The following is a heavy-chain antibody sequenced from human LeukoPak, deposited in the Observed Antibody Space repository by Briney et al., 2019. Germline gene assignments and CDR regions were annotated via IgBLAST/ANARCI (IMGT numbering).Heavy chain of an antibody. J-gene: IGHJ3*02. Sequence: QPGGSLRPSCAASGFTFSSYGMHWVRQAPGKGLEWVAVIWYDGSNKYYADSVKGRFTISRDNSKNTLYLQMNSLRAEDTAVYYCARDPSAFDIWGQGTMVTVSS. CDR1: GFTFSSYG. CDR2: IWYDGSNK. CDR3: ARDPSAFDI. V-gene: IGHV3-33*01.